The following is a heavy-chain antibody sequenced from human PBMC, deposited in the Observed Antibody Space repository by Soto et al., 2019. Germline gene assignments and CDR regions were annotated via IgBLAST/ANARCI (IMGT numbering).Heavy chain of an antibody. J-gene: IGHJ5*02. D-gene: IGHD6-13*01. CDR1: GGSISSGDYY. CDR2: IYYSGST. V-gene: IGHV4-30-4*01. CDR3: ARDRIAAAGWFDP. Sequence: QVQLQESGPGLVKPSQTLSLTCTVSGGSISSGDYYWSWIRQPPGKGLEWIGYIYYSGSTYYNPSLKSRVTISVDTSKNQFSLKLRSVTAADTAVYYCARDRIAAAGWFDPWGQGTLVTVSS.